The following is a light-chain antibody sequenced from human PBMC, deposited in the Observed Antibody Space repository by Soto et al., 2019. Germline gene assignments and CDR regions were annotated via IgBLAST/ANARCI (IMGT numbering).Light chain of an antibody. Sequence: DIQMTQSPSSLSASVGDRVTITCRASQSISNYLNWYQQKPGKAPEFLIYAASSLQSGVPSRFSGSGSGTDFTLTISSLQPEDFATYYCQQGYSTPPTFGGGTKVEIK. CDR1: QSISNY. J-gene: IGKJ4*01. CDR3: QQGYSTPPT. V-gene: IGKV1-39*01. CDR2: AAS.